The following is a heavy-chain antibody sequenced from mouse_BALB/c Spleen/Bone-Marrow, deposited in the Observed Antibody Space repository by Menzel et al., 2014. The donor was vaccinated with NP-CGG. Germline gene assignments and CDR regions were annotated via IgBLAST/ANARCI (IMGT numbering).Heavy chain of an antibody. CDR2: ISYDGSN. V-gene: IGHV3-6*02. D-gene: IGHD2-2*01. CDR3: ARWLPHYYAMDY. J-gene: IGHJ4*01. CDR1: GYSITSGYY. Sequence: VQLKESGPGLVKPSQSLSLTCSVTGYSITSGYYWNWIRQFPGNKLEWMGYISYDGSNNYNPSLKNRISITRDTSKNQFFLKLNSVTTEDTATYYCARWLPHYYAMDYWGQGTSVTVSS.